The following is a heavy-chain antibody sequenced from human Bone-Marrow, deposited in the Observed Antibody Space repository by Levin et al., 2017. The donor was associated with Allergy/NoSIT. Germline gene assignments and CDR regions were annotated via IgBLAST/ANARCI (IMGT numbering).Heavy chain of an antibody. CDR2: ISWNSGAI. D-gene: IGHD6-13*01. Sequence: SLKISCATSGFTFHDHAMHWVRQAPGKGLEWVSGISWNSGAIGYADSVKGRFTISRDTAKKSLYLQMNTLRPADTALYYCAKGIAASGPDDAFDIWGQGTMVTVSS. V-gene: IGHV3-9*01. CDR3: AKGIAASGPDDAFDI. J-gene: IGHJ3*02. CDR1: GFTFHDHA.